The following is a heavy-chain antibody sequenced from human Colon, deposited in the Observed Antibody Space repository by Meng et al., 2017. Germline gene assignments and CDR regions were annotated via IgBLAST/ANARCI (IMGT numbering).Heavy chain of an antibody. Sequence: LQPLECLAPACSGYGGSFRGYNLNWIRQSPGKGLEGIGQINHSGRTIYNPSLKSRVTTSIDTSKNQFSLNLTSAPAADTAVYYCARGVAGGLGIHFDYWGQGTLVTVSS. CDR1: GGSFRGYN. V-gene: IGHV4-34*01. D-gene: IGHD3-16*01. J-gene: IGHJ4*02. CDR2: INHSGRT. CDR3: ARGVAGGLGIHFDY.